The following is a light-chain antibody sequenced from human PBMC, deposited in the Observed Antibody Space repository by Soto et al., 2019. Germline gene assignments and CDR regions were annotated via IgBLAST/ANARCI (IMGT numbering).Light chain of an antibody. CDR2: AAS. CDR1: QNVYSY. CDR3: QQRANWPLT. V-gene: IGKV3-11*01. J-gene: IGKJ4*01. Sequence: EIVLTQSPATLSLSPGERATLSCRASQNVYSYLAWYQQNPGQSPRLLIYAASARATGVPARFSGSGSWTDFTLTISSLEPEDFATYYCQQRANWPLTFGGGTRVEIK.